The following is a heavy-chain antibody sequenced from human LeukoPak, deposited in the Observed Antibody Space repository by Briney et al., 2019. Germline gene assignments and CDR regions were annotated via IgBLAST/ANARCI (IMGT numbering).Heavy chain of an antibody. CDR2: ISAYNGNT. Sequence: ASVKVSCKTSGYTFTSYAITWVRQAPGQGLEWMGWISAYNGNTNYAQKLQGRVTMTTDTSTSTAYMELRSVRSDDTAVYYCARGMVGGEGYNRVWYFDLWGRGTLVTVSS. CDR1: GYTFTSYA. J-gene: IGHJ2*01. CDR3: ARGMVGGEGYNRVWYFDL. V-gene: IGHV1-18*01. D-gene: IGHD5-24*01.